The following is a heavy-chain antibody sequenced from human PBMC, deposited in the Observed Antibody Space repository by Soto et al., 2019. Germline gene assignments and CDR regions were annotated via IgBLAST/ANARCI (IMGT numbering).Heavy chain of an antibody. V-gene: IGHV1-69*01. D-gene: IGHD2-15*01. CDR2: VIPLFDTA. CDR3: AKSQSNMVAEPSSGFVGLNWCDP. Sequence: QVQLVQSGAEVKKPGSSLKVSCKSSGGTFSNYAINWVRQAPGQGLEWMGGVIPLFDTAYYTQKFQGRVTITADESTSTAYMELSRLTAEDTAVYYCAKSQSNMVAEPSSGFVGLNWCDPCCPGTLGTVST. J-gene: IGHJ5*02. CDR1: GGTFSNYA.